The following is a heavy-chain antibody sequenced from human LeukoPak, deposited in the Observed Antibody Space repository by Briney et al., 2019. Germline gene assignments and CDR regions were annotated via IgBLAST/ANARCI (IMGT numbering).Heavy chain of an antibody. CDR1: GFSFSSYN. D-gene: IGHD3-22*01. V-gene: IGHV3-21*03. Sequence: GGSLRLSCEAFGFSFSSYNMDWVRQTPGKGLEWISSITTSSSCTFYADSVKGRFTISTDDSKNTLYLQMNSLKTEDTAVYYCTTVTTYYYDSSGPSRVYYFDYWGQGTLVTVSS. CDR2: ITTSSSCT. CDR3: TTVTTYYYDSSGPSRVYYFDY. J-gene: IGHJ4*02.